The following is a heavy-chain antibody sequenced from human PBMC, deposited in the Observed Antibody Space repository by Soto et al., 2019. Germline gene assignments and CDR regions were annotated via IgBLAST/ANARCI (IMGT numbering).Heavy chain of an antibody. Sequence: QVQLQQWGAGLLKPSETLSLTCAVYGGSFSGYYWSWIRQPPGKGLEWIGEINHSGSTNYNPSLKSRVTISVDTSKNQFSLKLSSVTAADTAVYYCARTPEGRYSSGWRHYFDYWGQGTLVTVSS. CDR3: ARTPEGRYSSGWRHYFDY. V-gene: IGHV4-34*01. CDR2: INHSGST. J-gene: IGHJ4*02. D-gene: IGHD6-19*01. CDR1: GGSFSGYY.